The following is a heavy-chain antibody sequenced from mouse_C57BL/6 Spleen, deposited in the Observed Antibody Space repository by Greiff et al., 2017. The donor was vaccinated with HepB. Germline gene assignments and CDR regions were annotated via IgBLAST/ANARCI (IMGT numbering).Heavy chain of an antibody. CDR1: GFTFTDYY. CDR3: GQAYSGGSMDY. J-gene: IGHJ4*01. V-gene: IGHV7-3*01. CDR2: IRNKANGYTT. Sequence: EVHLVESGGGLVQPGGSLSLSCAASGFTFTDYYMSWVRQPPGKALEWLGFIRNKANGYTTEYSASVKGRFTTSRDNSQSILYLQMNALRAEDSATYYCGQAYSGGSMDYWGQGTSVTVSS. D-gene: IGHD2-12*01.